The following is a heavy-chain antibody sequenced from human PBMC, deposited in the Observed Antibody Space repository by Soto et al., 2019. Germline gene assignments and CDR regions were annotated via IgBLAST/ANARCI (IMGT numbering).Heavy chain of an antibody. J-gene: IGHJ6*02. D-gene: IGHD4-17*01. Sequence: QVQLVESGGGVVQPGRSLRLTCAASGFTFSSYDMHWVRQAPGKGLEWVAVIWYDGSNKYYADSVKGRFTISRDNSKNTLYLQMNSLRAEDTAVFYCARDGDYGDSTGGGGMDVWGQGTTVTVSS. CDR2: IWYDGSNK. V-gene: IGHV3-33*01. CDR3: ARDGDYGDSTGGGGMDV. CDR1: GFTFSSYD.